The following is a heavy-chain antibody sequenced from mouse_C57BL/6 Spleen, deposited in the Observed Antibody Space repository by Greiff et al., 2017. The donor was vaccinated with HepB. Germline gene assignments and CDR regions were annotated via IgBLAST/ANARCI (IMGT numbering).Heavy chain of an antibody. V-gene: IGHV5-17*01. Sequence: EVMLVESGGGLVKPGGSLKLSCAASGFTFSDYGMHWVRQAPEKGLEWVAYISSGSSTIYYADKVKGRFTISRDNAKNTLFLQMTSLRSEDTAMYYCARHYYGSSYFDYWGQGTTLTVSS. CDR1: GFTFSDYG. CDR2: ISSGSSTI. CDR3: ARHYYGSSYFDY. D-gene: IGHD1-1*01. J-gene: IGHJ2*01.